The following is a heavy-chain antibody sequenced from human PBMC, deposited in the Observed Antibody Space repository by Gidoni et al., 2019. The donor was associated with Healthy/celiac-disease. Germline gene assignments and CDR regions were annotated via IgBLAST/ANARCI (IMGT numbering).Heavy chain of an antibody. V-gene: IGHV1-69*06. CDR1: GGTFSSYA. D-gene: IGHD5-18*01. CDR2: IIPIFGTA. Sequence: QVQLVQSGAEVKKPGSSVKVSCKASGGTFSSYAISWVRQAPGQGLEWMGGIIPIFGTANYAQKFQGRVTITADKSTSTAYMELSSLRSEDTAVYYCARVARTAMVYYYYYYMDVWGKGTTVTVSS. J-gene: IGHJ6*03. CDR3: ARVARTAMVYYYYYYMDV.